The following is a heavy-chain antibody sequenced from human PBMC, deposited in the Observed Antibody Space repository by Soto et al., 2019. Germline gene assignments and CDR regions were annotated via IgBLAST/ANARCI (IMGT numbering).Heavy chain of an antibody. CDR1: ACTLSKLS. Sequence: VKADIKVSACTLSKLSLPWVRQAPGKGLEWMGGFDPEDGETIYAQKFKGRVTMTEDTSTDTAYMGLSSLRSEDTAVYYCAAQRRLRLNWFGTWGQGTLVTVYS. J-gene: IGHJ5*02. V-gene: IGHV1-24*01. CDR2: FDPEDGET. D-gene: IGHD5-12*01. CDR3: AAQRRLRLNWFGT.